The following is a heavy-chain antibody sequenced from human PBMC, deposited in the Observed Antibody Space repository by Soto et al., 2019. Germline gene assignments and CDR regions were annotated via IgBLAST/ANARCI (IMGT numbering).Heavy chain of an antibody. CDR2: IYYSGST. J-gene: IGHJ3*02. CDR1: GGSISSYY. Sequence: SETLSLTCTVSGGSISSYYWSWIRQPPGKGLEWIGHIYYSGSTNYNSSLKSRVTISVDTSKNQFSLKLSSVTAADTALYYCARLGQYDSSGYDAFDIWGQGTMVTVSS. V-gene: IGHV4-59*08. D-gene: IGHD3-22*01. CDR3: ARLGQYDSSGYDAFDI.